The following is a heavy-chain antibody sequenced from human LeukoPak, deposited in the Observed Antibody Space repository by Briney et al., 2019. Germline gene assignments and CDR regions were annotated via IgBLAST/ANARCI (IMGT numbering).Heavy chain of an antibody. CDR3: ARGPKYSSSYQFDY. CDR2: MNPNSGNT. D-gene: IGHD6-13*01. V-gene: IGHV1-8*01. Sequence: ASVKVSCKASGYTFTSYDINWVRQATGQGLEWMGWMNPNSGNTGYAQKFQGRVTTTRNTSISTAYMELSSLRSEDTAVYYCARGPKYSSSYQFDYWGQGTLVTVSS. CDR1: GYTFTSYD. J-gene: IGHJ4*02.